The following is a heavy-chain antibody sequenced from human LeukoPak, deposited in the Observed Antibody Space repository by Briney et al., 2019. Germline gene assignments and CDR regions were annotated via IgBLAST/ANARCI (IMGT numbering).Heavy chain of an antibody. D-gene: IGHD1-26*01. Sequence: GGSLRLSCAASGFTVSSNYMSWVRQAPGKGLEWVSVIYSGGSTYYADSVKGRFTISRDNSKNTLYLQMNSLRAEDTAVYYCASAIVGATIFDYWGPGTLVTVSS. CDR2: IYSGGST. CDR3: ASAIVGATIFDY. V-gene: IGHV3-66*02. CDR1: GFTVSSNY. J-gene: IGHJ4*02.